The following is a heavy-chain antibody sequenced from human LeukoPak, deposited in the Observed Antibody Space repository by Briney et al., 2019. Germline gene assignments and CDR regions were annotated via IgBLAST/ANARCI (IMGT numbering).Heavy chain of an antibody. CDR2: ISSSSSYI. D-gene: IGHD1-26*01. CDR1: VFTFSSYR. V-gene: IGHV3-21*01. J-gene: IGHJ4*02. Sequence: GGSLRLSCAATVFTFSSYRMNWVRQAPGKGLEWVASISSSSSYIYYADSVKGRFTLSRDNSKNTLYLQMNSLRAEDTAVFYCAKGGARLHSYYFDYWGQGTLVTVSS. CDR3: AKGGARLHSYYFDY.